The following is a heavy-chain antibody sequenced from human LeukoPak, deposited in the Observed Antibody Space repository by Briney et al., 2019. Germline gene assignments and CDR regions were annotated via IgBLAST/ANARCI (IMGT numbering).Heavy chain of an antibody. CDR3: ARDRTGYSSSWSGWFDP. Sequence: PSETLSLTCTVSGGSISSYYWSWLRPPAGKGLEWIGRIYTSGSTNYNPSLKSRVTMSVDTSKNQFSLKLSSVTAADTAVYYCARDRTGYSSSWSGWFDPWGQGTLVTVSS. D-gene: IGHD6-13*01. V-gene: IGHV4-4*07. CDR2: IYTSGST. CDR1: GGSISSYY. J-gene: IGHJ5*02.